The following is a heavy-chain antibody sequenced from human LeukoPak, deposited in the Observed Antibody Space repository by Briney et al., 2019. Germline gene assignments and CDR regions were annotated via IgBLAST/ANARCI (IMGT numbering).Heavy chain of an antibody. J-gene: IGHJ4*02. CDR1: GGTFSSYA. D-gene: IGHD2-21*02. Sequence: ASVKVSCKASGGTFSSYAISWVRQAPGQGLEWMGWISAYNGNTNYAQKLQGRVTMTTDTSTSTAYMELSSLRSEDTAVYYCARDPYCGGDCYGKQSDYWGQGTLVTVSS. CDR3: ARDPYCGGDCYGKQSDY. V-gene: IGHV1-18*01. CDR2: ISAYNGNT.